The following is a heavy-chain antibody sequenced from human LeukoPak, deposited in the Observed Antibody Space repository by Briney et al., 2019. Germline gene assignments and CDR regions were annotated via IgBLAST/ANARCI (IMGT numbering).Heavy chain of an antibody. CDR1: GFTFSSYW. J-gene: IGHJ4*02. CDR2: IKQDGSEK. D-gene: IGHD6-13*01. Sequence: PGGSLRLSCAASGFTFSSYWMSWVRQAPGKGPEWVANIKQDGSEKSYVDSVKGRFTISRDNAKNSLYLQMNSLRAEDTAVYHCAKVGGSSWYIDYWGQGTLVTVSS. V-gene: IGHV3-7*01. CDR3: AKVGGSSWYIDY.